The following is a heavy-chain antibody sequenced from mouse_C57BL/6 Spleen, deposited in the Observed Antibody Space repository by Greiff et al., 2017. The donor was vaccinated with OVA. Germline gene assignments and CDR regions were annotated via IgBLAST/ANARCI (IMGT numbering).Heavy chain of an antibody. J-gene: IGHJ3*01. CDR2: IDPENGDT. D-gene: IGHD4-1*01. Sequence: EVKLVESGAELVRPGASVKLSCTASGFNIKDDYMHWVKQRPEQGLEWIGWIDPENGDTEYASKFQGKATITADTSSNTAYLQLSSLTSEDTAVYYCTTANWDAWFAYWGQGTLVTVSA. V-gene: IGHV14-4*01. CDR1: GFNIKDDY. CDR3: TTANWDAWFAY.